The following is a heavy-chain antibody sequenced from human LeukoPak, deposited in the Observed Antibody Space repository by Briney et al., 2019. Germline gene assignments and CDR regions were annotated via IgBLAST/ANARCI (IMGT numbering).Heavy chain of an antibody. J-gene: IGHJ6*04. CDR2: ISSGSTI. V-gene: IGHV3-48*03. CDR1: GFTFSSYE. CDR3: AELGITMIGGV. Sequence: GGSLRLSCAASGFTFSSYEMNWVRQAPGKGLEWVSYISSGSTIYYADSVKGRFTISRDNAKNLLYLQMNSLRAEDTAVYYCAELGITMIGGVWGKGTTVTISS. D-gene: IGHD3-10*02.